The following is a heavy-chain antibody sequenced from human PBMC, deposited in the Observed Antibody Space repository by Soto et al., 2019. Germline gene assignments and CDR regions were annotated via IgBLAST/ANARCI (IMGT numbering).Heavy chain of an antibody. Sequence: GGSLRLSCAASGFTFSSYGMHWVRQAPGKGLEWVAVISYDGSNKYYADSVKGRFTISRDNSKNTLYLQMNSLRAEDTAVYYCEKGSEAIVVVVAADVYYGMDVWGQGTTVTVSS. CDR3: EKGSEAIVVVVAADVYYGMDV. CDR1: GFTFSSYG. D-gene: IGHD2-15*01. V-gene: IGHV3-30*18. J-gene: IGHJ6*02. CDR2: ISYDGSNK.